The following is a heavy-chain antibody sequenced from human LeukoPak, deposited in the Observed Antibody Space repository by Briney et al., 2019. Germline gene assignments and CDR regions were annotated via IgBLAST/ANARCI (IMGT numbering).Heavy chain of an antibody. CDR1: RFTLARYW. CDR2: IKPDGSDK. CDR3: ARASAVAGTRDY. D-gene: IGHD6-19*01. J-gene: IGHJ4*02. Sequence: GGSLRLSCAASRFTLARYWVHWVRQAPGKGLEWVANIKPDGSDKYYVDSVKGRFTIFRDNAKNSLYLQMNSLRAEDSALYYCARASAVAGTRDYWGQGTLVTVSS. V-gene: IGHV3-7*01.